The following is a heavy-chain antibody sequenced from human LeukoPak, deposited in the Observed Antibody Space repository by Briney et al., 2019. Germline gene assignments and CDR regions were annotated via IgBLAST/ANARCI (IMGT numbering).Heavy chain of an antibody. J-gene: IGHJ4*02. CDR2: IYYSGTT. D-gene: IGHD2-8*01. CDR1: GASISSSNYY. Sequence: SETLSLTCTVSGASISSSNYYWGWIRQPPGKGLEWIGSIYYSGTTYYNPSLKSRVTISVDTSKNQFSLKLSSVTAADTAVYYCARRRFVRGPDVVNPFDYWGQGTLVTVSS. V-gene: IGHV4-39*01. CDR3: ARRRFVRGPDVVNPFDY.